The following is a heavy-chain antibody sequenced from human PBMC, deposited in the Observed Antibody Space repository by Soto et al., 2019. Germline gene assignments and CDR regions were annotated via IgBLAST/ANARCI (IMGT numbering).Heavy chain of an antibody. CDR2: IIPVLDIP. V-gene: IGHV1-69*02. CDR1: GGTFSTFA. CDR3: ATSVELATSDY. D-gene: IGHD5-12*01. Sequence: QVQLVQSEAEVKKPGSSVKVSCKASGGTFSTFAISWVRQAPGQGLEWMGRIIPVLDIPNYAQKFLGRVKITADKSANTAYMELSGLRSDDTAVYYYATSVELATSDYWGQGTLVTVSS. J-gene: IGHJ4*02.